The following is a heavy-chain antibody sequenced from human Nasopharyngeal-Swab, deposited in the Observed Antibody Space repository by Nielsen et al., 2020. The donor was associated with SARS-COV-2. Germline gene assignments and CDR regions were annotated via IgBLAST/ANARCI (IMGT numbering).Heavy chain of an antibody. CDR3: ARGFLDDAFDI. V-gene: IGHV3-23*01. J-gene: IGHJ3*02. D-gene: IGHD3/OR15-3a*01. Sequence: VRQAPGKGLEWVSAISGSGGSTYYADSVKGRFTISRDNSKNTLYLQMNSLRAEDTAVYYCARGFLDDAFDIWGQGTMVTVSS. CDR2: ISGSGGST.